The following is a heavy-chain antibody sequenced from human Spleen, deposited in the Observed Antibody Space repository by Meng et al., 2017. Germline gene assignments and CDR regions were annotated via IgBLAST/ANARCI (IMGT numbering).Heavy chain of an antibody. CDR2: INAGNGNT. D-gene: IGHD3-3*01. J-gene: IGHJ4*02. CDR3: ARGGGDFGVVMNDY. CDR1: GYTFSSYV. Sequence: VQLVQSGAEVKKPGAAVKAPCKTSGYTFSSYVMHWVRQAPGQRLEWMGWINAGNGNTKYSQKFQGRVTITRDTSASTVDMELSSLRSEDTAVYYCARGGGDFGVVMNDYWGQGTLVTVSS. V-gene: IGHV1-3*01.